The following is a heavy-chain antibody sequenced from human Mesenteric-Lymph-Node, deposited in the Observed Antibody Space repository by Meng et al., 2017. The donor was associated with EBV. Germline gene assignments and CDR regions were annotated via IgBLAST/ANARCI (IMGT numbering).Heavy chain of an antibody. Sequence: QVEQVASVGGVVQSWKSLRLYCVASGFSSSTFAMHWVRQAPGKGLEWVAAVSYEGRNQYYADAVKGRFIISRDNSNNIVNLQMNNLRPEDTAVYYCARGRYSNSVLFYFDYWGQGTLVTVSS. V-gene: IGHV3-30*03. CDR1: GFSSSTFA. CDR2: VSYEGRNQ. CDR3: ARGRYSNSVLFYFDY. J-gene: IGHJ4*02. D-gene: IGHD6-6*01.